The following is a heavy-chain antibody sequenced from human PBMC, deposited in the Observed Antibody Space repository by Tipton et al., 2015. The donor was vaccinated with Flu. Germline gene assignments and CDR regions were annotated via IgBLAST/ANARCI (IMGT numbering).Heavy chain of an antibody. J-gene: IGHJ6*02. Sequence: TLSLTCTVSGGSISSYYWSWIRQPPGKGLEWIGYIYYSGSTNYNPSLKSRVTISVDTSKNQFSLKLSPVTAADTAVYYCARDRPNYYYYGMDVWGQGTTVTVSS. CDR1: GGSISSYY. CDR2: IYYSGST. CDR3: ARDRPNYYYYGMDV. V-gene: IGHV4-59*01.